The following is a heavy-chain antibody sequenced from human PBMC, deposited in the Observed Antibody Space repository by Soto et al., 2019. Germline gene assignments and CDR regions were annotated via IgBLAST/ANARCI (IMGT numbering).Heavy chain of an antibody. CDR2: ISGSGGST. V-gene: IGHV3-23*01. J-gene: IGHJ6*02. CDR1: GFTFSSYA. Sequence: GGSLRLSCAASGFTFSSYAMSWVRQAPGKGLEWVSAISGSGGSTYYADSVKGRFTISRDNSKNTLYLQMNSLRAEDTAVYYCAKLRRMATRISNPNMYIWGPWTTVTVSS. CDR3: AKLRRMATRISNPNMYI.